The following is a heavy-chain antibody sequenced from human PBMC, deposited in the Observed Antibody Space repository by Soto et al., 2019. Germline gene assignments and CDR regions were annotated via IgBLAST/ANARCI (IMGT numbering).Heavy chain of an antibody. J-gene: IGHJ6*02. D-gene: IGHD3-16*01. CDR3: ARDRLDHGPYYYYYGMDV. Sequence: QVQLVESGGGVVQPGRSLRLSCAASGFTFSSYGMHWVRQAPGKGLEWVAVIWYDGSNKYYADSVKGRFTISRDNSKNTLYLQMNSLRAEDTAVYYCARDRLDHGPYYYYYGMDVWGQGTTVTVSS. CDR2: IWYDGSNK. V-gene: IGHV3-33*01. CDR1: GFTFSSYG.